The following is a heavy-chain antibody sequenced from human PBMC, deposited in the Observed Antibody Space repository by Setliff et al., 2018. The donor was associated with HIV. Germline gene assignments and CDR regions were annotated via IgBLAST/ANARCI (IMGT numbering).Heavy chain of an antibody. CDR2: IISILDIT. Sequence: SVKVSCKASGGTSSTHAMNWVRQAPGQGLEWMGQIISILDITSYAQKLQGRVSITADESTSTFYMELSDLTSADTAVYYCTGPRGDEAFDIWGQGTKVTVSS. D-gene: IGHD3-10*01. CDR1: GGTSSTHA. CDR3: TGPRGDEAFDI. V-gene: IGHV1-69*10. J-gene: IGHJ3*02.